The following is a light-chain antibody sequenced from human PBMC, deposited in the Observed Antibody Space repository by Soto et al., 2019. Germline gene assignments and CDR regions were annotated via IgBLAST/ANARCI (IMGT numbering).Light chain of an antibody. V-gene: IGLV1-40*01. Sequence: QSVLTQPPSVSGTPGQRVTISCTGSSSKIGAGYDVHWYQLLPGTPPKLLIYGNNNRPSGVPDRFSVSTSGTSASLAITGLQAEDEADYYCQSSDTSLSAAVFGGGTKLTVL. CDR1: SSKIGAGYD. CDR2: GNN. J-gene: IGLJ2*01. CDR3: QSSDTSLSAAV.